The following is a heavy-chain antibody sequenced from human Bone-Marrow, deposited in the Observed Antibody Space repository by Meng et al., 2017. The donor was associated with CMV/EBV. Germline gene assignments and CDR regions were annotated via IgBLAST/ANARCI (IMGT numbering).Heavy chain of an antibody. CDR2: IKSKTDGGTT. V-gene: IGHV3-15*07. CDR1: GLTFSNAW. Sequence: GLTFSNAWMNWVRQAPGKGREWVGSIKSKTDGGTTDYAAPVKGRFTISRDDSKNTLYLQMNSLKTEDTAVYYCTSNLWFGELLYFDYWGQGTLVTVSS. J-gene: IGHJ4*02. D-gene: IGHD3-10*01. CDR3: TSNLWFGELLYFDY.